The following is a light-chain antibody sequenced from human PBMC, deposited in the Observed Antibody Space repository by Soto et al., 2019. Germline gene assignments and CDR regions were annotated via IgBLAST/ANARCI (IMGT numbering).Light chain of an antibody. Sequence: EIVMTQSPATLSVSPGERATLSCRASQSVSSNLAWYQQKPGQAPRLLIYGASTRATGIPVRFSGSGSGTEFTLTISSLHSEDFSVYYCQQYNNWPPLTFGGGTKVDIK. V-gene: IGKV3-15*01. CDR3: QQYNNWPPLT. CDR2: GAS. J-gene: IGKJ4*01. CDR1: QSVSSN.